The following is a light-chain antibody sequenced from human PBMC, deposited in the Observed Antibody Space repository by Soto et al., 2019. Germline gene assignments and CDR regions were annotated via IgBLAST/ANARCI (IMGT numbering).Light chain of an antibody. V-gene: IGLV2-14*03. CDR2: DVI. J-gene: IGLJ1*01. CDR3: SSYISSSSYV. Sequence: QSVLTQPASVSDSPGQSITISCIGTSSDIGAFNHVSWHQQHPGKAPKLIIYDVINRPSGVSNRFSGSKTGNTASLIISGLQDEEEADYYCSSYISSSSYVFGSGTKVTVL. CDR1: SSDIGAFNH.